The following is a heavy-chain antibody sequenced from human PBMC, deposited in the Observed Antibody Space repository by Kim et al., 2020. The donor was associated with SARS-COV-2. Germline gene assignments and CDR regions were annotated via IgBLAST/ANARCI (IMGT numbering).Heavy chain of an antibody. CDR1: GFTFSAYS. CDR3: ARGDYRNWFDP. D-gene: IGHD4-17*01. Sequence: GGSLRLSCAASGFTFSAYSMNWVRQAPGKGLEWVSYISSSSSTIYYADSVKGRFTISRDNDKDSLHLQMNSLRDEDTAVYYCARGDYRNWFDPWCQGTL. J-gene: IGHJ5*02. CDR2: ISSSSSTI. V-gene: IGHV3-48*02.